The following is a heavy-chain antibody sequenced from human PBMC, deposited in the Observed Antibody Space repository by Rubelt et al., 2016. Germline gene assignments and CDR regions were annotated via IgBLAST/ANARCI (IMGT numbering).Heavy chain of an antibody. CDR2: ISGRGGST. V-gene: IGHV3-23*04. CDR3: AKAVVVAANFDY. CDR1: GFTFSSYA. Sequence: EVQLVESGGGLVQPGGSLRLSCAASGFTFSSYAMSWVRQAPGQGLEWVSAISGRGGSTYYGDYVKGRCSMSRDNSKNTLYLQMNSLRAEDTAVYYCAKAVVVAANFDYWGQGTLVTVSS. D-gene: IGHD2-15*01. J-gene: IGHJ4*02.